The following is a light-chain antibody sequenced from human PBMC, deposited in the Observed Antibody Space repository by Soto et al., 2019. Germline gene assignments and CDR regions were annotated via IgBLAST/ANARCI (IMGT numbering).Light chain of an antibody. CDR3: QKVNTYPIT. V-gene: IGKV1-13*02. J-gene: IGKJ5*01. CDR1: QDIRGA. CDR2: DVS. Sequence: AIQLTQSPSSLSASVGDRVTITCRASQDIRGALAWYQQKPGKPPKLLIFDVSSLQSGVPSRFSGSGSVTDFTLTISSLQPEVFATYYSQKVNTYPITFGQGTRLEIK.